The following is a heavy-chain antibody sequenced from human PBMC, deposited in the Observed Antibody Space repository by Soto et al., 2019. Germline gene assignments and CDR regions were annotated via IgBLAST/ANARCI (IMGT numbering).Heavy chain of an antibody. CDR3: ARGLYDFWSGYNWFDP. Sequence: SETLSLTCAVYGGSFSGYYWSWIRQPPGKGLEWIGEINHSGSTNYNPSLKSRVTISVDTSKNQFSLKLSSVTAADTAVYYCARGLYDFWSGYNWFDPWGQGTLVTVSS. CDR2: INHSGST. CDR1: GGSFSGYY. J-gene: IGHJ5*02. V-gene: IGHV4-34*01. D-gene: IGHD3-3*01.